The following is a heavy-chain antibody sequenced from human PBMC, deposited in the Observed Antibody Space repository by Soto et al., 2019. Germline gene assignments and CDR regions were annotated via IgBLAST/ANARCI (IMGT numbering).Heavy chain of an antibody. Sequence: GASVKVSCKASGYTFTSYAMHWVRQAPGQRLEWMGWINAGNGNTKYSQKFQGRVTITRDTSASTAYMELSSLRSEDTAVYYCARGTAMRRYCSSTSCPSFDYWGQGTLVTVSS. CDR2: INAGNGNT. V-gene: IGHV1-3*01. D-gene: IGHD2-2*01. J-gene: IGHJ4*02. CDR3: ARGTAMRRYCSSTSCPSFDY. CDR1: GYTFTSYA.